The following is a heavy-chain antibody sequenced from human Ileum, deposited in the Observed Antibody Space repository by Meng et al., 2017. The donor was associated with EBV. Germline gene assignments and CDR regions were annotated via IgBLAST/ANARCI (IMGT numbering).Heavy chain of an antibody. CDR2: VYHDGAT. D-gene: IGHD3-10*01. CDR1: GGSFRGRDW. V-gene: IGHV4-4*02. CDR3: ARSSPIVRGLDY. Sequence: QLTWTGPGLVNPSGSLSLTCAVSGGSFRGRDWWSWVRQPPVKGLERIGDVYHDGATNYHPSLKSRATLSLDKSKNEANLHLNSLTAAYTAVYFCARSSPIVRGLDYWGQGTLVTVSS. J-gene: IGHJ4*02.